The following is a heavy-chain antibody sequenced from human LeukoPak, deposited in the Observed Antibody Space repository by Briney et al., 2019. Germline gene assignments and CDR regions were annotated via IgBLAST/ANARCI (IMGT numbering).Heavy chain of an antibody. CDR1: GFTFSDYN. V-gene: IGHV3-48*04. Sequence: QAGGSLRLSCAASGFTFSDYNMNWICRAPGKGLEWVSYISSSSSTIYYADSVKGRFTISRDNAKNSLYLQMNSLRAEDTAVYYCASIFQWLSHHEVYYGMDVWGQGTTVTVSS. CDR3: ASIFQWLSHHEVYYGMDV. J-gene: IGHJ6*02. CDR2: ISSSSSTI. D-gene: IGHD3-22*01.